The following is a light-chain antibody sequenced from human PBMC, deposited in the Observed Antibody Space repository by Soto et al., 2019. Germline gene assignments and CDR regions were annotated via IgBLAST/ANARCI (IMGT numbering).Light chain of an antibody. V-gene: IGKV3-15*01. J-gene: IGKJ4*01. CDR1: QSVNSN. CDR2: VAS. CDR3: QQYNAWPLT. Sequence: EIVMTQSPATLSVSPGERVTLSCRASQSVNSNLAWYQQKPGQTPKLLIYVASTRATGIPARFSGSGSGTDFTLAISSLQSEDFAIYYCQQYNAWPLTFGGGTKVEFK.